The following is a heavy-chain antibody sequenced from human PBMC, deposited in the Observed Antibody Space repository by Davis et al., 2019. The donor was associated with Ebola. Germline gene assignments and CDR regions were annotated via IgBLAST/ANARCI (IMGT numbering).Heavy chain of an antibody. CDR2: ISAYNGNT. D-gene: IGHD3-10*01. CDR1: GYTFTSYG. CDR3: ARVGWFGELLLTYYYGMDV. V-gene: IGHV1-18*04. Sequence: AASVKVSCKASGYTFTSYGISWVRQAPGQGLEWMGWISAYNGNTNYAQKLQGRVTMTTDTSTSTAYMELRSLRSDDTAVYYCARVGWFGELLLTYYYGMDVWGKGTTVTVSS. J-gene: IGHJ6*04.